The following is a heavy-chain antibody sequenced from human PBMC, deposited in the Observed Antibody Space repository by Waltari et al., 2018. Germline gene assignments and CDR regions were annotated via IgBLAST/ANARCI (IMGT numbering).Heavy chain of an antibody. Sequence: QVQLQQWGAGLLKPSETLSLTCAVYGGSFSGYYWSWIRQPPGNGVEWIGEINHSGSTNYNPSLKSRVTISVDTSKNQFSLKLSSVTAADTAVYYCARRVRWAAAGSQSYYYYMDVWGKGTTVTVSS. CDR2: INHSGST. CDR1: GGSFSGYY. V-gene: IGHV4-34*01. J-gene: IGHJ6*03. D-gene: IGHD6-13*01. CDR3: ARRVRWAAAGSQSYYYYMDV.